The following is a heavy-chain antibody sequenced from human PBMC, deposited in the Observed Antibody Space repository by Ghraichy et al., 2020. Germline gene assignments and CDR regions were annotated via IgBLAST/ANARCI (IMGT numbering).Heavy chain of an antibody. V-gene: IGHV4-31*03. J-gene: IGHJ6*03. D-gene: IGHD3-3*01. CDR3: AREYNDFWSGYYGPTYYYYYMDV. Sequence: SETLSLTCTVSGGSISSDDYYWSWIRQHPGKGLEWIGYIYNSGSTFYNPSLKSRLTMSVDTSTNQLSLNLSSVTAADTAGYFCAREYNDFWSGYYGPTYYYYYMDVWGKGTTVTVSS. CDR2: IYNSGST. CDR1: GGSISSDDYY.